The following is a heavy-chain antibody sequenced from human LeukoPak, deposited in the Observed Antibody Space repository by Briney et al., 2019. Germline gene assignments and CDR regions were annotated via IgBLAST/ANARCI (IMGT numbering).Heavy chain of an antibody. CDR1: GDSVSSNSAA. J-gene: IGHJ4*02. CDR2: TYYRSKWYN. V-gene: IGHV6-1*01. CDR3: ARDEWLVRGGGFDY. Sequence: PLQTLSLTCAISGDSVSSNSAAWNWIRQSPSRGLEWLGRTYYRSKWYNDYAVSVKSRITINPDTSKNQFSLQLYSVTPEDTAVYYCARDEWLVRGGGFDYWGQGTLVTVSS. D-gene: IGHD6-19*01.